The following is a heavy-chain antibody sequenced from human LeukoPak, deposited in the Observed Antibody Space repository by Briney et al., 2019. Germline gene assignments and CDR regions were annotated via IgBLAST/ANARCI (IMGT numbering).Heavy chain of an antibody. CDR1: GGSLSRSSYY. Sequence: SETLSLTCTVSGGSLSRSSYYWGWIRQPPRKGLEWIGNIYYTGSTHYNPSLKSRVTMSVDTPKNEVSLKLTSVTAADTAVYYCARAISSWYIDYWGQGTLVTVSS. D-gene: IGHD6-13*01. CDR2: IYYTGST. J-gene: IGHJ4*02. CDR3: ARAISSWYIDY. V-gene: IGHV4-39*07.